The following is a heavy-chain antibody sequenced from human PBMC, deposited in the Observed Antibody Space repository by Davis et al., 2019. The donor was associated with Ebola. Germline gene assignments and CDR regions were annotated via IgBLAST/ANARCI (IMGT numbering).Heavy chain of an antibody. CDR1: GGSFSSYY. CDR3: ARGGVLTMVRGVAYFDY. D-gene: IGHD3-10*01. V-gene: IGHV4-59*12. Sequence: MPSETLSLTCAVYGGSFSSYYWSWIRQPPGKGLEWIGYIYYSGSTNYNPSLKSRVTISVDTSKNQFSLKLSSVTAADTAVYYCARGGVLTMVRGVAYFDYWGQGTLVTVSS. J-gene: IGHJ4*02. CDR2: IYYSGST.